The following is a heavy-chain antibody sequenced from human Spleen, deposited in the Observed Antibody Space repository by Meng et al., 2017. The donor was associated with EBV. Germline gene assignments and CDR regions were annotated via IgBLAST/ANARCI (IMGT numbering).Heavy chain of an antibody. V-gene: IGHV4-39*07. CDR1: GVSLTSDSYL. D-gene: IGHD2-2*02. CDR3: ARGRYLFDY. J-gene: IGHJ4*02. CDR2: IHYNGST. Sequence: QVQLQESGPGRVKPSETLPLTCTVSGVSLTSDSYLWDWIRQPPGKGLEWIGRIHYNGSTQYNPSLKSRVTISEDTSKNQFSLRLNSVTAADTAVYFCARGRYLFDYWGQGLLVTVAS.